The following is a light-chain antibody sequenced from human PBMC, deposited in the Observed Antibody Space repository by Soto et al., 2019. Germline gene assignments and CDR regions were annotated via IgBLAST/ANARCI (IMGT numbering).Light chain of an antibody. J-gene: IGLJ1*01. CDR2: NNN. V-gene: IGLV1-44*01. CDR1: RSDIGSNS. Sequence: QSALTQPPSASWTPGQTVIISCSGSRSDIGSNSVNWYQHLPGTAPKLLIYNNNQRPSGVPDRFSGSKSGTSASLAISGLQSEDEADYYCAAWDDSLTGPVFGTGTKVT. CDR3: AAWDDSLTGPV.